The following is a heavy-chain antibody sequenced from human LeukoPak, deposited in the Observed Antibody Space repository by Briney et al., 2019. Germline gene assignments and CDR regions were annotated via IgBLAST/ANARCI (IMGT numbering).Heavy chain of an antibody. V-gene: IGHV1-69*06. J-gene: IGHJ6*03. Sequence: ASVKVSCKASGGTFSSYPISWVRQAPGQGLEWVGGIIPLFGSANYAQQFQGRVSITADKSTSTAYMELSSLRSEDTAVYYCARDKTSWYSSSSPRGYYYYYYMDVWGKGTTVTVSS. D-gene: IGHD6-6*01. CDR2: IIPLFGSA. CDR3: ARDKTSWYSSSSPRGYYYYYYMDV. CDR1: GGTFSSYP.